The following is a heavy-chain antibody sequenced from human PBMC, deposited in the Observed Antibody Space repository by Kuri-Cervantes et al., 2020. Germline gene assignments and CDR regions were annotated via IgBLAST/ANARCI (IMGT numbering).Heavy chain of an antibody. V-gene: IGHV1-2*04. CDR2: INLNSGGT. J-gene: IGHJ3*02. D-gene: IGHD6-19*01. Sequence: ASVKVSCKASGYTFTGYYMHWVRQAPGQGLEWMGWINLNSGGTNYAQKFQGWVTMTRDTSISTAYMELSRLRSDDTAVYYCARDADFQWPDAFDIWGQGTMVTVSS. CDR3: ARDADFQWPDAFDI. CDR1: GYTFTGYY.